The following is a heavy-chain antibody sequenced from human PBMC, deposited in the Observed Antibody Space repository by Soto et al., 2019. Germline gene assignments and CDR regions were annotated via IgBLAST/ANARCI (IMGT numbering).Heavy chain of an antibody. CDR3: AKGSQDYAAWFDP. V-gene: IGHV4-59*02. Sequence: SETLSLTCTVSGGSVNPFYWTWIRQPPGKGLEWIGNIYFSGSTNYNPSLQSRVTMSIDTSKNQFSLHLSSVTAADTAVYYCAKGSQDYAAWFDPWGQGTLVTVSS. D-gene: IGHD3-16*01. J-gene: IGHJ5*02. CDR2: IYFSGST. CDR1: GGSVNPFY.